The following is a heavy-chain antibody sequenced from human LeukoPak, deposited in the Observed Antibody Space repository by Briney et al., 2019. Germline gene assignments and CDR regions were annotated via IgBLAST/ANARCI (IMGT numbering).Heavy chain of an antibody. V-gene: IGHV3-23*01. D-gene: IGHD3-10*01. CDR1: GFTFSSYA. Sequence: QSGGSLRLSCAASGFTFSSYAMSWVRQAPGKGLEWVSAMSGSGGSTYYADSVKGRFTISRDNSKNTLYLQMNSLRAEDTAVYYCARPLWFGELLYGLPAFFDYWGQGTLVTVYS. CDR2: MSGSGGST. CDR3: ARPLWFGELLYGLPAFFDY. J-gene: IGHJ4*02.